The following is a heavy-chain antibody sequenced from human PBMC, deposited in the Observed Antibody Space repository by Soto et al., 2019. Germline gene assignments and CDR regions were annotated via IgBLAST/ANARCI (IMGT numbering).Heavy chain of an antibody. CDR2: IIPILGRA. J-gene: IGHJ4*02. Sequence: QVQLVQSGAEVKKPGSSVKVSCKASGGTFSSYTISWVRQAPGQGLEWMGRIIPILGRANYAQKFQGRVTITADKSTRRAYMELSSLRSGDPAVYDCARDSGYCSGGSCQIEGPIEYWGQGALVTVSS. D-gene: IGHD2-15*01. V-gene: IGHV1-69*08. CDR3: ARDSGYCSGGSCQIEGPIEY. CDR1: GGTFSSYT.